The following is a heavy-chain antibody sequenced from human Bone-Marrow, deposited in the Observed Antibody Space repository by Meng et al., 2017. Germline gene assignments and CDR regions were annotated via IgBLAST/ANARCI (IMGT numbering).Heavy chain of an antibody. CDR3: LRGSGGSV. Sequence: QVQLQESGPGLVKPSQTLSLTCTVSGCSISSGDYYWSWIRQPPGKGLEWIGYIYHSGSTFYNPSLKSRASMSIDKSKNQFSLKLTSVTAADTAVYHCLRGSGGSVWGQGTLVTVSS. J-gene: IGHJ1*01. V-gene: IGHV4-30-4*01. CDR1: GCSISSGDYY. CDR2: IYHSGST. D-gene: IGHD3-10*01.